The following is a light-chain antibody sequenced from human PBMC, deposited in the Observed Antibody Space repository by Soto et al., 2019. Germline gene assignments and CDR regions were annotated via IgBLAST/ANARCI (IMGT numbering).Light chain of an antibody. J-gene: IGKJ1*01. CDR1: QTLSNSF. CDR3: HQDFNLPWT. V-gene: IGKV3-20*01. CDR2: DTS. Sequence: EIVLTQSPGTLSLSPGERATLSCRASQTLSNSFIAWYQQKPGQAPRLLIYDTSSRATGVPDRYSASGSGTDFTLTISRLEPEDFAVYFCHQDFNLPWTFGQGTKVDIK.